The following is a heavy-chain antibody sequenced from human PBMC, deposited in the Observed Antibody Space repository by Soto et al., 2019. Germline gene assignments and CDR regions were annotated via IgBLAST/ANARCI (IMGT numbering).Heavy chain of an antibody. CDR1: GFTVSSNY. CDR2: IYSGGST. D-gene: IGHD6-19*01. V-gene: IGHV3-66*01. J-gene: IGHJ4*02. Sequence: GGSLRLSCAASGFTVSSNYMSWVRQAPGKGLEWVSVIYSGGSTYYADSVKGRFTISRDNSKNTLYLQMNSLRAEDTAVYYCASEGYSSGWLSDYWGQGTLVTVSS. CDR3: ASEGYSSGWLSDY.